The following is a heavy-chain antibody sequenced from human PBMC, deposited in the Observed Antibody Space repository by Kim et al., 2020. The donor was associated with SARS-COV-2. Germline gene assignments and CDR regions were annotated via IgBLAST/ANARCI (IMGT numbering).Heavy chain of an antibody. D-gene: IGHD6-13*01. CDR2: IYYSGST. Sequence: SETLSLTCTVSGGSISSSSYYWGWIRQPPGKGLEWIGSIYYSGSTYYNPSLKSRVTISVDTSKNQFSLKLSSVTAADTAVYYCARYSSSWTFDYWGQGTLVTVSS. CDR1: GGSISSSSYY. V-gene: IGHV4-39*07. CDR3: ARYSSSWTFDY. J-gene: IGHJ4*02.